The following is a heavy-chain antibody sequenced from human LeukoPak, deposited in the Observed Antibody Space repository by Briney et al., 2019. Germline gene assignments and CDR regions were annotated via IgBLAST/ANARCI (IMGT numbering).Heavy chain of an antibody. V-gene: IGHV4-34*01. Sequence: SETLSLTCAVYGGSFSGYYWSWIRQPPGKGLEWIGEINHSGSTNYNPSLKSRVTISVDTSKNQLSLKLSSVTAADTAVYYCARDVLRAFDIWGQGTMVTVSS. D-gene: IGHD3-10*01. J-gene: IGHJ3*02. CDR1: GGSFSGYY. CDR3: ARDVLRAFDI. CDR2: INHSGST.